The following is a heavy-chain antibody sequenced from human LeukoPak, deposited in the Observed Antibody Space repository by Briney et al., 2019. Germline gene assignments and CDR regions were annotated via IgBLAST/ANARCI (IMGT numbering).Heavy chain of an antibody. CDR3: ARGRGVKYNSDRIYSFDY. Sequence: SETLSLTCAVYAESFSDYYWSWIRQPPGKGLEWIGEINHSGSTNYNPSLKTRVTISIDTSNNQFSLKLSSVTAADTAVYCCARGRGVKYNSDRIYSFDYWGQGTLVTVSS. CDR2: INHSGST. CDR1: AESFSDYY. D-gene: IGHD1-1*01. J-gene: IGHJ4*02. V-gene: IGHV4-34*01.